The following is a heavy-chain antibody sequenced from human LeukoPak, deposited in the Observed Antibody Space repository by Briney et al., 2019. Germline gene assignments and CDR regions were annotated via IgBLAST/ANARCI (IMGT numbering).Heavy chain of an antibody. Sequence: KTSETLSLTCTVSGGSISSSSYYWGWSRQPPGKGLEWHGSIYYSGSTSYNPSLKSRVTISVDTSKNQFSLKLTSVIAADTAVYYCARRGDASSYYFDYWGQGTLVTVSS. CDR3: ARRGDASSYYFDY. D-gene: IGHD5-24*01. CDR2: IYYSGST. CDR1: GGSISSSSYY. V-gene: IGHV4-39*01. J-gene: IGHJ4*02.